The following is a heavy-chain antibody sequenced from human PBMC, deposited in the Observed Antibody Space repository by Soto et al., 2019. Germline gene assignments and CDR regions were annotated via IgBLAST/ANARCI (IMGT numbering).Heavy chain of an antibody. V-gene: IGHV3-23*01. J-gene: IGHJ2*01. CDR1: GFTFINYA. CDR2: ISGGGDAT. Sequence: EVQLLESGGDSVQPGGSVRLSCAGSGFTFINYAMNWVRQAPGKGLEWVSTISGGGDATFFADSVRGRFTFSRDNSKNPVTRQRNSLGVDDTAVYYCARKVVGSTSRPDYWYFDLWGRGTLVTVSS. CDR3: ARKVVGSTSRPDYWYFDL. D-gene: IGHD2-21*01.